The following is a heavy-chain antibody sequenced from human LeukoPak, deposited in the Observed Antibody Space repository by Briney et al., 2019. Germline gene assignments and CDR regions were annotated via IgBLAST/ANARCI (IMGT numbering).Heavy chain of an antibody. CDR2: IWYDGSNK. J-gene: IGHJ4*02. CDR1: GFTFSSYG. D-gene: IGHD2-15*01. CDR3: ARGRYCSGGSCYLPPPNLFDY. Sequence: PGGSLRLSCAASGFTFSSYGMHWVRQAPGKGLEWVAVIWYDGSNKFYADSVKGRFTISRDNSKNTLYLQMNSLRAEDTAVYYCARGRYCSGGSCYLPPPNLFDYWGQGTPVTVSS. V-gene: IGHV3-33*01.